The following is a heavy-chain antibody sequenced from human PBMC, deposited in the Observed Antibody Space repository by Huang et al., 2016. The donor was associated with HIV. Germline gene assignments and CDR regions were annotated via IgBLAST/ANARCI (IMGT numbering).Heavy chain of an antibody. Sequence: QVQLQESGPGLVKPSETLSLTCTVSGGSMSSHYWSWIRQTTGKGLEWIGSIDYSWRTNYKPSLKRRLTISVDTSKNKFSRKLSTVAAAATAIYYCARGGYSTSWWLWYFDLWGRGTLVSVSS. CDR3: ARGGYSTSWWLWYFDL. CDR2: IDYSWRT. CDR1: GGSMSSHY. J-gene: IGHJ2*01. D-gene: IGHD2-2*01. V-gene: IGHV4-59*11.